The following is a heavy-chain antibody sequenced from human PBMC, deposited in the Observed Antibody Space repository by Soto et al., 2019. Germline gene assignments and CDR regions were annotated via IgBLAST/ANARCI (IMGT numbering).Heavy chain of an antibody. D-gene: IGHD6-13*01. CDR3: ATDKKSPSSSWQRIDY. Sequence: ASVKVSCKVSGYTLTELSMHWVRQAPGKGLEWMGGFDPEDGETIYAQKFQGRVTMTEDTSTDTAYMELSSLRSEDTAVYYCATDKKSPSSSWQRIDYWGQGTLVTVSS. J-gene: IGHJ4*02. CDR1: GYTLTELS. CDR2: FDPEDGET. V-gene: IGHV1-24*01.